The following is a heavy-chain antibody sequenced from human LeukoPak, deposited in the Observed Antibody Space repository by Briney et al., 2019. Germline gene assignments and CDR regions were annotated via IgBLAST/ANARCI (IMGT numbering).Heavy chain of an antibody. CDR3: ARDRATMVRGVIGPYDY. V-gene: IGHV1-18*01. J-gene: IGHJ4*02. CDR2: ISAYSGNT. D-gene: IGHD3-10*01. Sequence: ASVKVSCKASGYTFTSYGISWVRQAPGQGLEWMGWISAYSGNTNYAQKLQGRVTMTTDTSTSTAYMELRSLRSDDTAVYYCARDRATMVRGVIGPYDYWGQRTLVTVSS. CDR1: GYTFTSYG.